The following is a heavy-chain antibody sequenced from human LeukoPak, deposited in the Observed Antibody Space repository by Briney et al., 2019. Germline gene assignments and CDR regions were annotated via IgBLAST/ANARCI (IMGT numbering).Heavy chain of an antibody. D-gene: IGHD3-22*01. CDR3: ARLRSDSSGYYLPPYFDY. CDR2: TYYRSKLYT. J-gene: IGHJ4*02. V-gene: IGHV6-1*01. Sequence: SQTLSLTCAISGDTVSSNSAAWNWIRQSPSRGLEWLGRTYYRSKLYTDYAVFVKSRISINPDTSKNQFSLQLDSVTPEDTAVYYCARLRSDSSGYYLPPYFDYWGQGTLLTVSS. CDR1: GDTVSSNSAA.